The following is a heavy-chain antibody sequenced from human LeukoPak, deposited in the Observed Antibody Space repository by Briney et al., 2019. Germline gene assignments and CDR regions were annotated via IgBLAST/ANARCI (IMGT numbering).Heavy chain of an antibody. CDR2: INAGNGNT. V-gene: IGHV1-3*01. CDR1: GYTFTIYA. CDR3: ARGYGDYAAYYYGMDV. J-gene: IGHJ6*04. Sequence: ASVKVSSKASGYTFTIYAMHWVRQAPGQRLEWMGWINAGNGNTKYSQKFQGRVTITRDTSASTAYMELSSLRSEDTAVYYCARGYGDYAAYYYGMDVWGKGTTVTVSS. D-gene: IGHD4-17*01.